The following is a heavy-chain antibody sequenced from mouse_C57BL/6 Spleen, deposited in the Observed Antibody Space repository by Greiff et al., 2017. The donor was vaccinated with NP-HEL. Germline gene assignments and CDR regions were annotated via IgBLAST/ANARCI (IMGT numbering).Heavy chain of an antibody. V-gene: IGHV8-8*01. CDR2: IWWDDDK. J-gene: IGHJ1*03. CDR3: ARMGLYGSSLHWYFDV. CDR1: GFSLSTFGMG. Sequence: QVTLKVSGPGILQPSQTLSLTCSFSGFSLSTFGMGVGWIRQPSGKGLEWLAHIWWDDDKYYNPALKSRLTISKDTSKNQVFLKIANVDTADTATYYCARMGLYGSSLHWYFDVWGTGTTVTVSS. D-gene: IGHD1-1*01.